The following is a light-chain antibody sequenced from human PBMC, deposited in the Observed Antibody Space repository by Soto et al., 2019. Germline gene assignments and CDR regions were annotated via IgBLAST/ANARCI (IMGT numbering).Light chain of an antibody. V-gene: IGLV2-14*01. J-gene: IGLJ2*01. CDR1: SSYVGGYNY. CDR3: SSYTSSSTPVL. Sequence: QSALTQPASVSGSPGQSITISCTGTSSYVGGYNYVSWYQQHPGKAPKLMIYEVSNRPSGVSNRFSGSKSGNTASLTISGLQAEDEADYYCSSYTSSSTPVLFGGGTKLTVL. CDR2: EVS.